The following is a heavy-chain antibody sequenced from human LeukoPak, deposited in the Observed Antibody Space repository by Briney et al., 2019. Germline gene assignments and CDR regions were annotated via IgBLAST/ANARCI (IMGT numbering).Heavy chain of an antibody. CDR3: AKVESGSYSHVDY. J-gene: IGHJ4*02. Sequence: GGSLRLSCAASGFTFSSYGMHWVRQAPGKGLEWVAFIRYDGSNKYYADSVKGRFTIFRDNSKNTLYLQMNSLRVEDTAVYFCAKVESGSYSHVDYWGQGTLVTVSS. D-gene: IGHD1-26*01. CDR2: IRYDGSNK. V-gene: IGHV3-30*02. CDR1: GFTFSSYG.